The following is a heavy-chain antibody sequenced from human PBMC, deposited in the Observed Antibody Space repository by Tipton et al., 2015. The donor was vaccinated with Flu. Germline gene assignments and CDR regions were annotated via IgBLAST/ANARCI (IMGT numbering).Heavy chain of an antibody. Sequence: TLSLTCTVSGGSIGSSSYYWGWIRQPPGKGLEWIGSIYYSGSTYYNPSLKSRVTISVDTSKNQFSLKLSSVTAADTAVYYCARGGSPGNGGSSGYDAFDIWGQGTMVTVSS. D-gene: IGHD3-22*01. CDR2: IYYSGST. CDR3: ARGGSPGNGGSSGYDAFDI. V-gene: IGHV4-39*07. J-gene: IGHJ3*02. CDR1: GGSIGSSSYY.